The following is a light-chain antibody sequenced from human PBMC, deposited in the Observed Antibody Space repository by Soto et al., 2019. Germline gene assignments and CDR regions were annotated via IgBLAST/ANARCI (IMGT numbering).Light chain of an antibody. J-gene: IGKJ4*01. V-gene: IGKV3-11*01. Sequence: EFVLPQSQATLSLSQGERAPLSCRASQSVSSYLAWYQQKPGQAPRLLIYDASNRATGIPARFSGSGSGTDFTLTISSLEPEDFAIYYCQQRSNWPPVTFGGGTKVEIK. CDR1: QSVSSY. CDR3: QQRSNWPPVT. CDR2: DAS.